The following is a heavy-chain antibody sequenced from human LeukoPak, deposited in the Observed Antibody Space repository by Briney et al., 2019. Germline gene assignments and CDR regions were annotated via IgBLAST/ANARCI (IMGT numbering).Heavy chain of an antibody. CDR1: GGTFSSYA. CDR2: IIPIFGTA. J-gene: IGHJ3*02. Sequence: ASVKVSCKASGGTFSSYAISWVRQAPGQGLEWMGGIIPIFGTANYAQKFQGRVTITADESTSTAYMELSSLRSEDTAVYYCASTDYYDSSGPDAFDIWGQGTMVTVSP. V-gene: IGHV1-69*13. CDR3: ASTDYYDSSGPDAFDI. D-gene: IGHD3-22*01.